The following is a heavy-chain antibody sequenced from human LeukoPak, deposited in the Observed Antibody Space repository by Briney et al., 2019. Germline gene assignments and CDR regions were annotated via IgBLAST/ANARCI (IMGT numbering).Heavy chain of an antibody. CDR2: ITGSGSFV. J-gene: IGHJ5*02. D-gene: IGHD6-6*01. CDR1: GFIFNNYI. CDR3: ARDSSGPWFDP. V-gene: IGHV3-21*01. Sequence: GGSLRLSCAVSGFIFNNYIMNWVRRAPGKGLEWVSSITGSGSFVYYADSVKGRFTISRDNAKNPLFLQMNSLRAEDTAVYYCARDSSGPWFDPWGQGTLVTVSS.